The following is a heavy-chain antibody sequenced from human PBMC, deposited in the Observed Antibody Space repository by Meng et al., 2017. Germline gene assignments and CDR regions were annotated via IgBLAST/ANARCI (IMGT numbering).Heavy chain of an antibody. CDR2: IFHSGTT. CDR1: GGSVSSGGYS. CDR3: ARGYGGLDY. V-gene: IGHV4-30-2*01. Sequence: QLQLHESGSGLVKPSQTLSLTCAVSGGSVSSGGYSWNWIRQPPGKGLEWIGYIFHSGTTYYNPSLESRVTIPIDTSKNQFSLKVTSATAADTAVYYCARGYGGLDYWGQGTLVTVSS. J-gene: IGHJ4*02. D-gene: IGHD3-10*01.